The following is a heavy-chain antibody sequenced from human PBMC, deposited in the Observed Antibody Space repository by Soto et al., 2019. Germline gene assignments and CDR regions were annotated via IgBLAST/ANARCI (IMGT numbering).Heavy chain of an antibody. CDR1: GYIFTNYG. CDR3: ARDRSNSEY. J-gene: IGHJ4*02. V-gene: IGHV1-18*01. CDR2: ISANDGNT. Sequence: GASVKVSCKASGYIFTNYGISWVRQAPGQGLEWMGWISANDGNTNYAQKFQDRVTMTTDTSTSTAYMDLTSLKSDDTAVYYCARDRSNSEYWGQGTLVTVSS. D-gene: IGHD6-13*01.